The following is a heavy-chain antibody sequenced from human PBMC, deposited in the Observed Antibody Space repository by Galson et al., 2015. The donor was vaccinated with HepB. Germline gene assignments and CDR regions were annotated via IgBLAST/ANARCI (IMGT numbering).Heavy chain of an antibody. CDR2: INPNSGGT. D-gene: IGHD7-27*01. Sequence: SVKVSCKASGYTFTGYYMHWVRQAPGQGLEWMGWINPNSGGTNYAQKFQGRVTMTRDTSISTAYMELSRLRSDDTAVYYCARDIPDWGDAFDIWGQGTMVTVSS. V-gene: IGHV1-2*02. CDR3: ARDIPDWGDAFDI. J-gene: IGHJ3*02. CDR1: GYTFTGYY.